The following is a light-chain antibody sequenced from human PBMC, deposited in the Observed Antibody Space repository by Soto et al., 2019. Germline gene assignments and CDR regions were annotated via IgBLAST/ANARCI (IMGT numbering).Light chain of an antibody. Sequence: QSVLTQPPSASGSPGQSVTISCAGTSSDVGAYNYVSWYQQHPGKAPKLMIYEVTKRPSGVPDRFSGPKSGNTASLTVSGLQVEDEADYYCSSHAGTKVVFGGGTKLTVL. CDR1: SSDVGAYNY. V-gene: IGLV2-8*01. CDR3: SSHAGTKVV. J-gene: IGLJ2*01. CDR2: EVT.